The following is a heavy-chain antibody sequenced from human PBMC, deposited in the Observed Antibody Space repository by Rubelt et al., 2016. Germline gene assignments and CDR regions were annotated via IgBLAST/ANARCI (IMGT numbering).Heavy chain of an antibody. Sequence: QVQLVQSGAEVKKPGASVKVSCKASGYTFTSYGISWVRQAPGQGLEWMGWISAYNDNTNYAQKRKGRVTMTTDTPTGTAYMELRSLRSDDTAVYYCARDRIRIAARQGWYFDLWGRGTLVTVSS. CDR1: GYTFTSYG. CDR2: ISAYNDNT. D-gene: IGHD6-6*01. J-gene: IGHJ2*01. CDR3: ARDRIRIAARQGWYFDL. V-gene: IGHV1-18*01.